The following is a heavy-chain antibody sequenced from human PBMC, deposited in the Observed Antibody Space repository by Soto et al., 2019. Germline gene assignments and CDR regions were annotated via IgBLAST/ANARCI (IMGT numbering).Heavy chain of an antibody. D-gene: IGHD2-15*01. Sequence: ASVKVSCKASGYTFTSYDINWVRQATGQGLEWMGWSNPNSGNTGYAQKFQGRVTMTRNTSISTAYMELSSLRSEDTAVYYCARGRRGSVVVVVAAVLGPSGQGTLVIVSS. CDR3: ARGRRGSVVVVVAAVLGP. J-gene: IGHJ5*02. CDR2: SNPNSGNT. V-gene: IGHV1-8*01. CDR1: GYTFTSYD.